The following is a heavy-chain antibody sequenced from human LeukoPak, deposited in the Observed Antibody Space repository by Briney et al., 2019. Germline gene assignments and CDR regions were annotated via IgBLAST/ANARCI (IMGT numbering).Heavy chain of an antibody. CDR2: INPSGGST. CDR3: ARSLNYDFWSGYYDYYYYGMDV. Sequence: GASVKVSCKASGYTFTSYYMHWVRQAPGQGLEWMGIINPSGGSTSYAQKLQGRVTMTRDTSTSTVYMELSSLRSEDTAVYYCARSLNYDFWSGYYDYYYYGMDVWGQGTTVTVSS. J-gene: IGHJ6*02. D-gene: IGHD3-3*01. CDR1: GYTFTSYY. V-gene: IGHV1-46*01.